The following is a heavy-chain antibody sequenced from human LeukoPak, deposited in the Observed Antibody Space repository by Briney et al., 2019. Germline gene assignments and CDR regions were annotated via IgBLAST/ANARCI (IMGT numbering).Heavy chain of an antibody. Sequence: ASVKVSCKASGYTFTTYGIGWVRQAPGQGLEWMGWISTYNGDTNYAQNLQGRVTLTTDTSTNIAYMELRSLRSDDTAVYYCARGLRIQLWRTIDYWGQGTLVTVSS. CDR3: ARGLRIQLWRTIDY. V-gene: IGHV1-18*01. D-gene: IGHD5-18*01. CDR1: GYTFTTYG. CDR2: ISTYNGDT. J-gene: IGHJ4*02.